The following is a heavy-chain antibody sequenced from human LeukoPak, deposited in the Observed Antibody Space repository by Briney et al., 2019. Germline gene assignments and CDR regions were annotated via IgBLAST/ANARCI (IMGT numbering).Heavy chain of an antibody. CDR3: ARDLDIVVVPAAITTYSYYYYGMDV. CDR1: GYTFTSYG. CDR2: ISAYNGNT. Sequence: ASVTVSCKASGYTFTSYGISWVRQAPGQGLEWMGWISAYNGNTNYAQKLQGRVTMTTDTSTSTAYMELRSLRSDDTAVYYCARDLDIVVVPAAITTYSYYYYGMDVWGQGTTVTVSS. D-gene: IGHD2-2*02. J-gene: IGHJ6*02. V-gene: IGHV1-18*01.